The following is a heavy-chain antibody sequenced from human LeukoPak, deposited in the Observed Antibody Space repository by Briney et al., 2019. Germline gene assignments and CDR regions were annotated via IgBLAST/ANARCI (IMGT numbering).Heavy chain of an antibody. D-gene: IGHD4-17*01. Sequence: EASVKVSCKASGYTFTSYGISWVRQAPGQGLEWMGWISAYNGNTNYAQKLQGRVTMTTDTSTSTAYMELRSLRSDDTAVYYCARVYKGYGDYSNWFDPWGQGTLVTVSS. CDR1: GYTFTSYG. CDR3: ARVYKGYGDYSNWFDP. J-gene: IGHJ5*02. V-gene: IGHV1-18*01. CDR2: ISAYNGNT.